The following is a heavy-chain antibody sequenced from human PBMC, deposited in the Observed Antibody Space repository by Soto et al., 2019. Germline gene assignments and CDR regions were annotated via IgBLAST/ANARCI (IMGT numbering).Heavy chain of an antibody. CDR3: AKVRPLREYTLTSCLDAFDI. D-gene: IGHD2-2*01. CDR2: ITASGDTT. Sequence: EVQLLESGGGLVQPGGSLRLSCAASGFTFSSYAMSWVRQAPGKGLEWDSAITASGDTTYYADSVKGRLTIARDNSMSTMDLQMNSLGAEDTAVYYCAKVRPLREYTLTSCLDAFDIWGQGTMGTVSS. V-gene: IGHV3-23*01. J-gene: IGHJ3*02. CDR1: GFTFSSYA.